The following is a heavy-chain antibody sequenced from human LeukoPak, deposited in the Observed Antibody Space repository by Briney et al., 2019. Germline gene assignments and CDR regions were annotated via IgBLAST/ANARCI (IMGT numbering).Heavy chain of an antibody. V-gene: IGHV1-3*01. CDR1: GYTFTSYY. CDR3: ARDRRPIGCSSTSSCYYYYYGMDV. CDR2: INAGNGNT. Sequence: RASVKVSFTASGYTFTSYYMHWVRQAPGQRLEWMGWINAGNGNTKYSQKFQGRVTITRDTSASTAYMELSSLRSEDTAVYYCARDRRPIGCSSTSSCYYYYYGMDVWGQGTTVTVSS. J-gene: IGHJ6*02. D-gene: IGHD2-2*01.